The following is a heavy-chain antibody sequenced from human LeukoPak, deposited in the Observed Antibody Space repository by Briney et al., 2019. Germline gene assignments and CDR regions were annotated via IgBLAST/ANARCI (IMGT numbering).Heavy chain of an antibody. CDR2: IYYSGST. V-gene: IGHV4-59*01. Sequence: SETLSLTCTVSGGSISSYYWSWIRQPPGKGLEWIGYIYYSGSTNYNPSLKSRVTISVDTSKNQFSLKLSSVTAADTAVCYCARGGSSSWPFDYWGQGTLVTVSS. CDR1: GGSISSYY. CDR3: ARGGSSSWPFDY. J-gene: IGHJ4*02. D-gene: IGHD6-13*01.